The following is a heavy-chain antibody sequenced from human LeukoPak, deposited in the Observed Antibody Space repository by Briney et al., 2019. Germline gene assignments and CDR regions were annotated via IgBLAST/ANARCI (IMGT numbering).Heavy chain of an antibody. CDR2: IKQDGSDK. CDR1: AFTCSGYW. D-gene: IGHD5-12*01. J-gene: IGHJ4*02. CDR3: ARVGPVDSGYDYLDY. V-gene: IGHV3-7*03. Sequence: SGGSLRLSCAASAFTCSGYWMTWVRHAPGKGWKWVPNIKQDGSDKYYVDSGKGRFTLSRNNATTSMYLQMNSMRAEDTDVSYCARVGPVDSGYDYLDYWGQGTLVTVSS.